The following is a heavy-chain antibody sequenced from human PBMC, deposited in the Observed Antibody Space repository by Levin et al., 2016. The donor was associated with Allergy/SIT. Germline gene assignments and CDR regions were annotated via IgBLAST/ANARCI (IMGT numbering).Heavy chain of an antibody. Sequence: GESLKISCAASGFTFSSYWMHWVRQVPGKGLVWVARIKSDGTGITYADSVKGRFTISRDNAKNTLYLQMNSLRAEDTAVYHCAKIRPRVGATNDAFDMWGQGTMVTVSS. CDR3: AKIRPRVGATNDAFDM. J-gene: IGHJ3*02. CDR1: GFTFSSYW. V-gene: IGHV3-74*01. CDR2: IKSDGTGI. D-gene: IGHD1-26*01.